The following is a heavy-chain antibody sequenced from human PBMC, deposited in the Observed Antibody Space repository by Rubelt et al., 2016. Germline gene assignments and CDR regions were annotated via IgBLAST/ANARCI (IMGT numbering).Heavy chain of an antibody. CDR1: GFTFGDYT. Sequence: EVQLVESGGGLVQPGRSLRLSCTASGFTFGDYTVSWVRQAPGKGLEWVSGIKSDGSSTSYADSVKGRFTISRDNAKNTLYLQMNSLRAEDTAVYYCAKDRVGSWFSLDYWGQGTLVTVST. D-gene: IGHD6-13*01. CDR3: AKDRVGSWFSLDY. J-gene: IGHJ4*02. V-gene: IGHV3-23*04. CDR2: IKSDGSST.